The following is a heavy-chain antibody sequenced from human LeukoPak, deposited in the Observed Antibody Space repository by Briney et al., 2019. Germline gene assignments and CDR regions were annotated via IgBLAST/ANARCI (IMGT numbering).Heavy chain of an antibody. V-gene: IGHV4-59*01. D-gene: IGHD2-15*01. CDR1: GGSISSYY. CDR3: AREKRGGNHHYYYYYYMDV. CDR2: IYYSGST. J-gene: IGHJ6*03. Sequence: SETLSLTCTVSGGSISSYYWSWIRQPPGKGLEWIGYIYYSGSTNYNPSLKSRVTISVDTSKNQFSLKLSSVTAADTAVYYCAREKRGGNHHYYYYYYMDVWGKGTTVTVSS.